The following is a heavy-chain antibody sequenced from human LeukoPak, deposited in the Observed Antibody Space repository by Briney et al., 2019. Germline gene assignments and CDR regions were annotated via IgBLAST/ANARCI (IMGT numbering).Heavy chain of an antibody. Sequence: SETLSLTCTVSGGSISSYYWSWIRQPPGKGLEWIGYIYYSGSTNYNPSLKSRVTISVDTSKNQFSLKLSSVTAADTAVYYCASSRTASLLDYWGQGALVTVSS. CDR3: ASSRTASLLDY. D-gene: IGHD5-18*01. V-gene: IGHV4-59*01. J-gene: IGHJ4*02. CDR2: IYYSGST. CDR1: GGSISSYY.